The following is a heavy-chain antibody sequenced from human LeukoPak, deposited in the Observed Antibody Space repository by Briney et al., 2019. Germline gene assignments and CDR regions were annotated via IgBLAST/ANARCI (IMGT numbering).Heavy chain of an antibody. J-gene: IGHJ4*02. V-gene: IGHV4-39*07. CDR3: ARDRDFWSGYFDY. CDR1: GGSISSSSYY. Sequence: SETLSLTCTVSGGSISSSSYYWGWIRQPPAKGLEWIGSIYYSGSTYYNPSLKSRVTISVDTSKNQFSLKLSSVTAADTAVYYCARDRDFWSGYFDYWGQGTLVTVSS. D-gene: IGHD3-3*01. CDR2: IYYSGST.